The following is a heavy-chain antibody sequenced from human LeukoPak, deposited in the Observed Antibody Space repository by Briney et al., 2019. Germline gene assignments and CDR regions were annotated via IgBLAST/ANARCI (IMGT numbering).Heavy chain of an antibody. J-gene: IGHJ6*03. CDR1: GFSVSSNY. V-gene: IGHV3-53*01. D-gene: IGHD3-10*01. Sequence: QPGGSLRLSCAASGFSVSSNYMSWVRQAPGKGLEWVSVIYSGGSTYYADSVKGRFTISRDNSKNTLYLQMNSLRAEDTAVYYCARGMMKGAITMVRGSRGWFYMDVWGKGTTVTISS. CDR3: ARGMMKGAITMVRGSRGWFYMDV. CDR2: IYSGGST.